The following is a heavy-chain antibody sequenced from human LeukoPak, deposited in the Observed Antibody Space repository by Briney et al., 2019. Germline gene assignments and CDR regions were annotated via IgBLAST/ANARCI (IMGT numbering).Heavy chain of an antibody. Sequence: GGSLRLSCAASGFTFSSYGMHWVRQAPGKGLEWVAVISYDGSNKYYADSVKGRFTISRDNSKNTLYLQMNSLRAEDTAVYYCAKDTAGYSSSWADYWGQGTPVTVSS. V-gene: IGHV3-30*18. CDR1: GFTFSSYG. CDR3: AKDTAGYSSSWADY. J-gene: IGHJ4*02. CDR2: ISYDGSNK. D-gene: IGHD6-13*01.